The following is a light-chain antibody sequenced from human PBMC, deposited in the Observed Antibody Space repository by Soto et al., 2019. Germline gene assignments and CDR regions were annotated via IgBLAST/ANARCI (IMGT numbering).Light chain of an antibody. CDR1: QDLNIY. CDR3: QQYDILPIT. J-gene: IGKJ5*01. Sequence: DIQMTQSPSSLFASVGDRVTITCQATQDLNIYLNWYQQKPGKAPNLLIYDASNLEIGVPSRFSGSGSGTHFTITISSLQIEDIGTYYCQQYDILPITFGRGTRLEIK. V-gene: IGKV1-33*01. CDR2: DAS.